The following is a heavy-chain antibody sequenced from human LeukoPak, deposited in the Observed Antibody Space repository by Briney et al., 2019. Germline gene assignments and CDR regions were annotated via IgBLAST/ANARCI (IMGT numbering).Heavy chain of an antibody. CDR1: GFTLSRYD. CDR2: IGTAGDT. D-gene: IGHD3-22*01. Sequence: GGSLRLSCAASGFTLSRYDMHWVRQATGKGLEWVSAIGTAGDTYYPGSVKGRFTMSREDAKNSLYLQMNSLRAEDTAVYYCAKPHYYDSGGSYIAGTFDIWGQGTMVTVSS. V-gene: IGHV3-13*04. CDR3: AKPHYYDSGGSYIAGTFDI. J-gene: IGHJ3*02.